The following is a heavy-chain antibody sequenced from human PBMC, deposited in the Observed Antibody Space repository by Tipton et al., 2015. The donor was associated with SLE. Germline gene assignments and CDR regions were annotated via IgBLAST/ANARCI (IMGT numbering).Heavy chain of an antibody. J-gene: IGHJ4*02. CDR2: IKQDGSEK. D-gene: IGHD5-24*01. CDR1: GFTFSSYW. V-gene: IGHV3-7*01. Sequence: SLRLSCAASGFTFSSYWMSRVRQAPGKGLEWVANIKQDGSEKYYVDSVKGRFTISRDNAKNSLYLQMNSLRAEDTAVCYCASVRDGYKGDYWGQGTLVTVSS. CDR3: ASVRDGYKGDY.